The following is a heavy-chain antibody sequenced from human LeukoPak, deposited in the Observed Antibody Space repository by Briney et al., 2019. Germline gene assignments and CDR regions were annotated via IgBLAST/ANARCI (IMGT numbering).Heavy chain of an antibody. Sequence: ASVKVSCKASGYTFTGYYIHWVRQAPGQGLEWMGRINPNNGSTNYAQKFQGRVTMTADKSISTAYMDLSGLRSDDTAVYDCASDYSCYLWGQGTLVTVSS. V-gene: IGHV1-2*06. J-gene: IGHJ4*02. CDR2: INPNNGST. D-gene: IGHD2-2*01. CDR3: ASDYSCYL. CDR1: GYTFTGYY.